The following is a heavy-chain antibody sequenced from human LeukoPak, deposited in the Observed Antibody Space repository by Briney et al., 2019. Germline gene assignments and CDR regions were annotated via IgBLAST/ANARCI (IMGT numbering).Heavy chain of an antibody. CDR3: AIVVVVIEEGYYYYYYMDV. V-gene: IGHV1-18*01. D-gene: IGHD2-21*01. CDR1: GYTFTSYD. CDR2: ISTYNGNA. J-gene: IGHJ6*03. Sequence: ASVKVSCKASGYTFTSYDIIWVRQAPGQGLEWMGWISTYNGNANYAQKLQGRVTMTTDTSTSTAYMELSSLRSEDTAVYYCAIVVVVIEEGYYYYYYMDVWGKGTTVTVSS.